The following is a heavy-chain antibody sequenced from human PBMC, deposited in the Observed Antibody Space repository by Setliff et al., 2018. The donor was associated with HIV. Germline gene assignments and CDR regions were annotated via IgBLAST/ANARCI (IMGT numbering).Heavy chain of an antibody. CDR2: IDNDASHT. D-gene: IGHD6-19*01. Sequence: GGSLRLSCAASGFTFSSHWMHWVRQAPGKGLVWVSYIDNDASHTIHADSVKGRFTISRDNAKNSVYLQMNSLRAEGTAMYYCVRPVREPVDWGRGTLVTVSS. J-gene: IGHJ4*02. V-gene: IGHV3-74*01. CDR3: VRPVREPVD. CDR1: GFTFSSHW.